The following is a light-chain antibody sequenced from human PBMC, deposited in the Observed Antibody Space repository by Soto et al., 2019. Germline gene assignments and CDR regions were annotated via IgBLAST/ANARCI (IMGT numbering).Light chain of an antibody. J-gene: IGLJ2*01. V-gene: IGLV3-1*01. Sequence: SYELTRPPSVSVSPGQTASITCSGDKLGDKYASWYQQKPGQSPVLVIYQDTKRPSGIPERFSGSNSGNTATLTISGTQAMDEADYYCQAWDSSTVVFGGGTKVTVL. CDR1: KLGDKY. CDR2: QDT. CDR3: QAWDSSTVV.